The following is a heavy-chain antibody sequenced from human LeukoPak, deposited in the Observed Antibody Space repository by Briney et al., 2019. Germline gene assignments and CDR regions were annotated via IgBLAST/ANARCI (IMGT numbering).Heavy chain of an antibody. CDR3: AKDRVVVVPAVDY. D-gene: IGHD2-2*01. V-gene: IGHV3-23*01. CDR2: ISGSGGST. CDR1: RLTVTDNY. Sequence: GGSLRLSCAVSRLTVTDNYMSWVRQAPGKGLEWVSAISGSGGSTYYADSVKGRFTISRDNSKNTLYLQMNSLRAEDTAVYYCAKDRVVVVPAVDYWGQGTLVTVSS. J-gene: IGHJ4*02.